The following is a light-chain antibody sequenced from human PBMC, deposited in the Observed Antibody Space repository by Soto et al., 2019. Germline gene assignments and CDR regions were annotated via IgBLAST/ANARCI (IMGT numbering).Light chain of an antibody. V-gene: IGLV1-51*01. J-gene: IGLJ2*01. CDR3: GTWDSSLSAVV. Sequence: QSVLTQPPSVSAAPGQTVTISCSGSSSNIGNNFVSWYQQFPGTAPQLLIYDNTKRPSGMPDRFSGSKSGTSAALDITGLQTGDEADYYCGTWDSSLSAVVFGGGTKLTVL. CDR2: DNT. CDR1: SSNIGNNF.